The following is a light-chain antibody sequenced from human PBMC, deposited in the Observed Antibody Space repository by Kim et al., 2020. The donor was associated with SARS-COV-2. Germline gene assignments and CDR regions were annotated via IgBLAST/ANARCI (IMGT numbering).Light chain of an antibody. CDR1: SSDIGSNA. V-gene: IGLV1-44*01. CDR3: ASWDDSLSGWV. CDR2: CTI. J-gene: IGLJ3*02. Sequence: GKRGTNSCSEHSSDIGSNAVSRYQQCPGTTPNLLIYCTIQRPSGVPDRFSGSKSGPSASLAISGLQSEDEADYYCASWDDSLSGWVFGGGTKVTVL.